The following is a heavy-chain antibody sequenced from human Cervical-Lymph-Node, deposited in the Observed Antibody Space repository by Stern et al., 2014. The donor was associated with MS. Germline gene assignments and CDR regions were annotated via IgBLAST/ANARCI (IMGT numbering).Heavy chain of an antibody. CDR3: AKARNLYYYDKADFDY. CDR2: ISWNSGSI. Sequence: QLVESGGGLVQPGRSLRLSCAASGFTFDDYAMHWVRQAPGKGLEWVSGISWNSGSIGYADSVKGRFTISRDNAKNSLYLQMNSLRAEDTALYYCAKARNLYYYDKADFDYWGQGTLVTVSS. V-gene: IGHV3-9*01. J-gene: IGHJ4*02. CDR1: GFTFDDYA. D-gene: IGHD3-22*01.